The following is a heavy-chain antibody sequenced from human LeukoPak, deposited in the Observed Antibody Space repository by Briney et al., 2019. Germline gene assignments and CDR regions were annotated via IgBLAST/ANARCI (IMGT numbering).Heavy chain of an antibody. Sequence: ASVKVSCKASGYTFTSYAMNWVRQAPGQGLEWMGWINTNTGNPTYAQGFTGRFVFSLDTSVSTAYLQISSLKAEDTAVYYCARDPNRKRAAAGFGAFDIWGQGTMVTVSS. CDR1: GYTFTSYA. CDR2: INTNTGNP. D-gene: IGHD6-13*01. V-gene: IGHV7-4-1*02. CDR3: ARDPNRKRAAAGFGAFDI. J-gene: IGHJ3*02.